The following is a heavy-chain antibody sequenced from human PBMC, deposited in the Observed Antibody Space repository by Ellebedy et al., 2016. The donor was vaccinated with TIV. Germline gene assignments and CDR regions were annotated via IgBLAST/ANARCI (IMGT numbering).Heavy chain of an antibody. CDR3: ARRGGRGWGAFDY. D-gene: IGHD6-19*01. V-gene: IGHV3-23*01. CDR2: YSGTGDHI. CDR1: GFTFSAYA. J-gene: IGHJ4*02. Sequence: GESLKISXAASGFTFSAYAMNWVRQAPGKGLEWVSTYSGTGDHIIYSDSVKGRFTMSRDNSKNTLFLQMNSLRVEDTAVYYGARRGGRGWGAFDYWGQGSLVTVSS.